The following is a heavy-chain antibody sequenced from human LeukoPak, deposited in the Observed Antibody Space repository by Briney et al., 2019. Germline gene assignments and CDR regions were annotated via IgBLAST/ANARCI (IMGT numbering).Heavy chain of an antibody. J-gene: IGHJ3*02. D-gene: IGHD3-22*01. CDR2: ISYDGSNK. V-gene: IGHV3-30-3*01. CDR1: GFTFSSYA. Sequence: GGSRRLSCAASGFTFSSYAMHWVRQAPGKGLEWVAVISYDGSNKYYADSVKGRFTISRDNSKNTLYLQMNSLRAEDTAVYYCARDLLSYDSSGSDAFDIWGQGTMVTVSS. CDR3: ARDLLSYDSSGSDAFDI.